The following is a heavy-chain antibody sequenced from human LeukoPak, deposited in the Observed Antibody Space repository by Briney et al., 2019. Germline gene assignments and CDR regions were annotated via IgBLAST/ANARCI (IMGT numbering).Heavy chain of an antibody. CDR3: ARQRSRDGYTKWFDP. CDR1: GYTFTGYY. D-gene: IGHD5-24*01. V-gene: IGHV1-2*06. J-gene: IGHJ5*02. CDR2: INPNSGGT. Sequence: ASVKVSCKASGYTFTGYYMHWVRQAPGQGLEWMGRINPNSGGTNYAQKFQGRVTMTRDTSINTAYMELSRLRPDDTAVYYCARQRSRDGYTKWFDPWGQGTLVTVSS.